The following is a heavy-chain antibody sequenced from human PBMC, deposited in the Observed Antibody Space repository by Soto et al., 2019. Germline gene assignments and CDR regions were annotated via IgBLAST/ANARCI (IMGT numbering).Heavy chain of an antibody. CDR3: ASGAYSSGWSHYFDY. D-gene: IGHD6-19*01. V-gene: IGHV3-30*04. Sequence: PGGSLRLSCAASGVTFSTYAMRWVRQAPGKGLEWVAVISNDGTNKYYADSVKGRFTMSRDNSKNTLYLQMNSLRAEDTAIYYCASGAYSSGWSHYFDYWGQGTLVTVSS. CDR1: GVTFSTYA. J-gene: IGHJ4*02. CDR2: ISNDGTNK.